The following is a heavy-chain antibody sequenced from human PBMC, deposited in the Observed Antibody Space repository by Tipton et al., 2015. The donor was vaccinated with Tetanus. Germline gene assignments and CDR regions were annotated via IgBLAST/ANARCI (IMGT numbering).Heavy chain of an antibody. J-gene: IGHJ5*02. CDR2: VYSSGSA. V-gene: IGHV4-59*12. Sequence: TLSLTCTVSGGSITRYYWSWIRQTPEKGLEWIGNVYSSGSAYYNPSLKGRATISVDTSTTQFSLRLSSVTAADTAVYYCARAEAIFGVVIRFGWFDPWGQGTLVTVSS. CDR3: ARAEAIFGVVIRFGWFDP. CDR1: GGSITRYY. D-gene: IGHD3-3*01.